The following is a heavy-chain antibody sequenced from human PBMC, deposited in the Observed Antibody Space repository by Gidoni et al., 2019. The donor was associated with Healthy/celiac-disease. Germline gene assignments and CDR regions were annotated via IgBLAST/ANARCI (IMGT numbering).Heavy chain of an antibody. V-gene: IGHV4-39*01. CDR1: GGSISSISYY. D-gene: IGHD3-9*01. CDR3: ARRDYDILTGYSYVDY. J-gene: IGHJ4*02. Sequence: QLQLQESGPGLVKPSETLSLTCTVSGGSISSISYYWGWLRQPPGKGLEWIGSIYYSGSTYYNPSLKSRVTISVDTSKTQFSLKLSSVTAADTAVYYCARRDYDILTGYSYVDYWGQGTLVTVSS. CDR2: IYYSGST.